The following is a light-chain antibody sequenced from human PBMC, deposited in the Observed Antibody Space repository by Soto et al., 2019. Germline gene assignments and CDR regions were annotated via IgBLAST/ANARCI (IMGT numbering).Light chain of an antibody. Sequence: QSVLTQPPSVSGTPGQRVLISCTGSSSNIGAGYDVYWYQQFPGTAPKLVIYGSSNRPSGVPVRFSGSKSGTSASLTITGLQADDEADYYCQSYDSSLSRYVFGTGTKLNVL. V-gene: IGLV1-40*01. CDR3: QSYDSSLSRYV. CDR1: SSNIGAGYD. CDR2: GSS. J-gene: IGLJ1*01.